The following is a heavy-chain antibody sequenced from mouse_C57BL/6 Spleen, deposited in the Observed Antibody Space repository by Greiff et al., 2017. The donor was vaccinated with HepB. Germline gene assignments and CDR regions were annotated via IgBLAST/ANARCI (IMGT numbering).Heavy chain of an antibody. CDR2: IWTGGGT. CDR1: GFSLTSYA. D-gene: IGHD2-3*01. Sequence: QVQLKESGPGLVAPSQRLSITCTVSGFSLTSYAISWVRQPPGKGLEWLGVIWTGGGTNYNSALKSRLSISKDNSKSQVFLKMNSLQTDDTARYYCARNPFYDGYYYFDYWGQGTTLTVSS. J-gene: IGHJ2*01. V-gene: IGHV2-9-1*01. CDR3: ARNPFYDGYYYFDY.